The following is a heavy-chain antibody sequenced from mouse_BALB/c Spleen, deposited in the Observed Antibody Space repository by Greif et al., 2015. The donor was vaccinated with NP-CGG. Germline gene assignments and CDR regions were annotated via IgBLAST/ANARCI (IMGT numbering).Heavy chain of an antibody. CDR1: GFNIKDTY. J-gene: IGHJ2*01. Sequence: VQLQQSGAELVKPGASVKLSCTASGFNIKDTYMHWVKQRPEQGLEWIGRIDPANGNTKYDPKFQGKATITADTSSNTAYLQLSSLTSEDTAVYYCARRRYGNYVFDYWGQGTTLTVSS. CDR2: IDPANGNT. V-gene: IGHV14-3*02. D-gene: IGHD2-10*02. CDR3: ARRRYGNYVFDY.